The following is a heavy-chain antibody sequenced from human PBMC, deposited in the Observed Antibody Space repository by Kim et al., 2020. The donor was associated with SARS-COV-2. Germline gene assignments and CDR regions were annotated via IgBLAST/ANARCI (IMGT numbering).Heavy chain of an antibody. V-gene: IGHV5-51*01. Sequence: GESLKISCKASGYSFTNSWIAWVRQMPGKGLEWMGIIYIGDSDTRYSPSVQGQVTISADRSISTAYLEWTSLKASDTAMYYCARQSLGTRFFDLWGQGTLVTVSS. CDR2: IYIGDSDT. D-gene: IGHD7-27*01. J-gene: IGHJ4*02. CDR3: ARQSLGTRFFDL. CDR1: GYSFTNSW.